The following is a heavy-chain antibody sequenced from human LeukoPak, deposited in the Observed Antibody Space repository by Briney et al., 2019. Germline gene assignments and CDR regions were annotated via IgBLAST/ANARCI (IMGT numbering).Heavy chain of an antibody. V-gene: IGHV3-23*01. CDR1: GFTYNTYA. J-gene: IGHJ4*02. CDR3: ASYFHYGDYASLWY. Sequence: GGSLRLSCAASGFTYNTYAMSWVRQAPGKGLEWVSSISENGESTYYADSVKGRFTISRDNSRNTLYLQMNSLRAEDTAVYYCASYFHYGDYASLWYWGQGTLVTVSS. CDR2: ISENGEST. D-gene: IGHD4-17*01.